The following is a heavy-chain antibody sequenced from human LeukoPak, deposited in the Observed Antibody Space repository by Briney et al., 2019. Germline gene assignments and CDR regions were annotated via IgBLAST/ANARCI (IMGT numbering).Heavy chain of an antibody. D-gene: IGHD6-13*01. Sequence: SETLSLTCTASGDSISSYYWSWIRQPPGKGLEWIGYIYYSGTTNYNPSLKSRVTILVDTSKNQFSLNLSSVTAADTAVYYCARRGIAAAGYDYWGQGTLVTVSS. J-gene: IGHJ4*02. CDR1: GDSISSYY. CDR3: ARRGIAAAGYDY. CDR2: IYYSGTT. V-gene: IGHV4-59*08.